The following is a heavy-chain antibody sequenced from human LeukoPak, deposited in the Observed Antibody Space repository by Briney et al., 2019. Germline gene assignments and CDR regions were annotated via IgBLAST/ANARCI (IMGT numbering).Heavy chain of an antibody. J-gene: IGHJ4*02. Sequence: GESLKISCKGSGSSFTSYWIGWVRPMPGKGLEWMGIIYPGDSDTRYSPSFQGQVTISADKSISTAYLRWSSLKASDTAMYYCARRGFTDSGSIDYWGQGTLVTVSS. CDR3: ARRGFTDSGSIDY. D-gene: IGHD5-12*01. V-gene: IGHV5-51*01. CDR2: IYPGDSDT. CDR1: GSSFTSYW.